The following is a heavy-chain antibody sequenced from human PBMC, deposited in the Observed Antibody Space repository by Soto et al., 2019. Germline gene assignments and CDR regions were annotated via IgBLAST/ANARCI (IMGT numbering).Heavy chain of an antibody. CDR3: ARRIPSPHYYYNGMDV. J-gene: IGHJ6*02. Sequence: ASVKVSCKASGYTFTGYGVSWVRQAPGQGLEWMGWISAYNGNTNYAQKLQGRVTMTTDTSTSTAYMELRSLRSDDTAVYYCARRIPSPHYYYNGMDVWGQWTTVTVSS. V-gene: IGHV1-18*01. CDR2: ISAYNGNT. CDR1: GYTFTGYG.